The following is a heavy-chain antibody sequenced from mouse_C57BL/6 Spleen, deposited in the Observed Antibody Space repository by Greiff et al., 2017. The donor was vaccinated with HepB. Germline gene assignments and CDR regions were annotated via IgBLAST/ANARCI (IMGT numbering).Heavy chain of an antibody. D-gene: IGHD1-1*01. V-gene: IGHV5-4*01. CDR3: DRDGDYGSIFAYDYALDD. J-gene: IGHJ4*01. CDR2: ISDGGSYT. Sequence: EVKLVESGGGLVKPGGSLKFSCAASGFTFSSYAMSWVRQTPEKRLEWVATISDGGSYTYSPDNVKGRFTISRDNAKNNLYLQVSLLKSEDTVMYYGDRDGDYGSIFAYDYALDDWGKGTSVTVSS. CDR1: GFTFSSYA.